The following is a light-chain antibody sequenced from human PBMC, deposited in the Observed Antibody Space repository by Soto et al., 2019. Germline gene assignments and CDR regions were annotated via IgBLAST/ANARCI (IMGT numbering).Light chain of an antibody. V-gene: IGKV1-5*03. Sequence: DIQMTQSPSTLSASVGDRVSITCRDSQSISRQLAWYQQKPGKAPNLLIYQASNLETGVPSRFTGSGSGTEFTLTISSLQPDDLATYYCIQYQSYWTFGQGTKVEVK. CDR1: QSISRQ. CDR2: QAS. CDR3: IQYQSYWT. J-gene: IGKJ1*01.